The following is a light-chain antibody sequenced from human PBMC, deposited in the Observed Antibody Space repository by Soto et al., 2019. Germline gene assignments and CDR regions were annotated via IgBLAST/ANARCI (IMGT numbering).Light chain of an antibody. CDR2: GDN. V-gene: IGLV1-40*01. Sequence: SVLTQPPSVSRGPGQRFAISCTGSSSNIGAEYDVHWYQQLPGTAPKRLIYGDNNRPSGVPDRFSGSKSGTSASLAITGLQPEDEADYYCQSYDSSLTTFVFGTGTKVTV. CDR1: SSNIGAEYD. J-gene: IGLJ1*01. CDR3: QSYDSSLTTFV.